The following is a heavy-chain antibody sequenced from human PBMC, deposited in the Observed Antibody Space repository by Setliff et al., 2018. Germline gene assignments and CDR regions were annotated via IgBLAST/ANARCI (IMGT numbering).Heavy chain of an antibody. J-gene: IGHJ5*02. CDR3: ARGTMIVDREFNWFDP. V-gene: IGHV4-39*07. Sequence: SETLSLTCTVPGGSISDNGYFWGWVRQPPGKGLEWIGNIYFGGNTYFNPSFKSRVTMSIDTSKNQFSLKLSSVTAADTAVYYCARGTMIVDREFNWFDPWGQGTLVTVSS. CDR2: IYFGGNT. D-gene: IGHD3-22*01. CDR1: GGSISDNGYF.